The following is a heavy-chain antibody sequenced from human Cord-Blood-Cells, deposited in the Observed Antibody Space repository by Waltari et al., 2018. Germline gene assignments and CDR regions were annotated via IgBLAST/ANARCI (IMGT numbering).Heavy chain of an antibody. D-gene: IGHD6-6*01. CDR2: INHSGST. CDR1: GGSFRGYY. V-gene: IGHV4-34*01. J-gene: IGHJ6*02. Sequence: QVQLQQWGAGLLKPSEPLSPTCAVYGGSFRGYYWCWLRQPPGKGLEWIGEINHSGSTNYNPSLKSRVTISVDTSKNQFSLKLSSVTAADTAVYYCARAAEYSSSYYYYGMDVWGQGTTVTVSS. CDR3: ARAAEYSSSYYYYGMDV.